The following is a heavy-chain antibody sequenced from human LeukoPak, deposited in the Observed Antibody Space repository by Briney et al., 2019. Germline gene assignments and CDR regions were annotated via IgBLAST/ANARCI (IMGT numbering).Heavy chain of an antibody. CDR2: IYYSGST. V-gene: IGHV4-59*01. J-gene: IGHJ5*02. Sequence: PSETLSLTCTVSGGSISSYYWSWIRQPPGKGLEWIGYIYYSGSTNYNPSLKSRVTISVDTSKNQFSLKLSSVTAADTAVYYCARSVVMLFDPWGQGTLVTVSS. CDR1: GGSISSYY. D-gene: IGHD3-22*01. CDR3: ARSVVMLFDP.